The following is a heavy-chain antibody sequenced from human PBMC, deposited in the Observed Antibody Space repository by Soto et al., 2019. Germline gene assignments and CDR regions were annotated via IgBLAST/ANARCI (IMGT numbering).Heavy chain of an antibody. V-gene: IGHV4-34*01. CDR3: ARDGKYYDFWSGYYSTKTAYYFDY. CDR1: GESFSGYY. J-gene: IGHJ4*02. D-gene: IGHD3-3*01. Sequence: PSETLSLTCAVYGESFSGYYWSWIRQPPGKGLEWIGEINHSGSTNYNPSLKSRVTISVDTSKNQFSLKLSSVTAADTAVYYCARDGKYYDFWSGYYSTKTAYYFDYWGQGTLVTVSS. CDR2: INHSGST.